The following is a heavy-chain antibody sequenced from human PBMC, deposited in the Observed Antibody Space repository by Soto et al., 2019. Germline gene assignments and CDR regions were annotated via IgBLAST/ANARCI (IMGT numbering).Heavy chain of an antibody. CDR1: GFTLSSYW. Sequence: QRLSCAASGFTLSSYWMAWVRQTPGKGLEFVANIREDGKEINYVDSVKGRFTISRDNAKNSLFLQMNSLRDDDTAVYYCGTDQWGGAFDIGGQGTMVTVSS. CDR2: IREDGKEI. CDR3: GTDQWGGAFDI. J-gene: IGHJ3*02. V-gene: IGHV3-7*01. D-gene: IGHD3-10*01.